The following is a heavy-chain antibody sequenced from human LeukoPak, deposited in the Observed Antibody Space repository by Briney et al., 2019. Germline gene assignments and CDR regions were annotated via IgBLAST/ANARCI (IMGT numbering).Heavy chain of an antibody. D-gene: IGHD6-19*01. J-gene: IGHJ2*01. CDR3: ARGSGSSGWYEYFDL. Sequence: GGSLRLSCAASGSTFSDYYMSWIRQAPGKGLEWVSYISSSGSTVHYADSVKGRFTISRDNAKNSLYLQMNSLSAEDTAVYYCARGSGSSGWYEYFDLWGRGTLVTVSS. V-gene: IGHV3-11*01. CDR1: GSTFSDYY. CDR2: ISSSGSTV.